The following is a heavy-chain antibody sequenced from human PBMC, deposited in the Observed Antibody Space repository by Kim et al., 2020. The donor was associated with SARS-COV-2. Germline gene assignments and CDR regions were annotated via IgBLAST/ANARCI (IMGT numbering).Heavy chain of an antibody. V-gene: IGHV3-30*01. J-gene: IGHJ2*01. CDR2: SNK. Sequence: SNKDYADAVKGRFTISRDNSKNTLYLQMNSLRAEDTAVYYCARGGWYFDLWGRGTLVTVSS. CDR3: ARGGWYFDL. D-gene: IGHD2-15*01.